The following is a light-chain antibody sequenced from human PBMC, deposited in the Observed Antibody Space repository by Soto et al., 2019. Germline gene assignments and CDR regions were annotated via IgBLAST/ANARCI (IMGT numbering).Light chain of an antibody. V-gene: IGKV1-39*01. Sequence: DIQMTQSPSSLSASVGDRVTITCRASQSLSSYLNWYQQKPGKAPKLLIYAASSLQSGVPSRFSGSGSGTDVTLTISSLQPEDFATYYCQQSYSTPPTFGQGTKLEIK. CDR3: QQSYSTPPT. CDR2: AAS. CDR1: QSLSSY. J-gene: IGKJ2*01.